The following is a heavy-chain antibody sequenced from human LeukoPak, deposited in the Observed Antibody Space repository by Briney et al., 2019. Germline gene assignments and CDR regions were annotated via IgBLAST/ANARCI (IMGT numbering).Heavy chain of an antibody. CDR2: IVVGSGNT. Sequence: SVKVSCKASGFTFTSSAMQWVRQARGQRLEWIGWIVVGSGNTNYAQKFQERVTITRDMSTSIAYMELSSLRSEDTAVYYCAAFPGHSGKTTFDYWGQGTLVTVSS. CDR3: AAFPGHSGKTTFDY. V-gene: IGHV1-58*02. CDR1: GFTFTSSA. D-gene: IGHD4-11*01. J-gene: IGHJ4*02.